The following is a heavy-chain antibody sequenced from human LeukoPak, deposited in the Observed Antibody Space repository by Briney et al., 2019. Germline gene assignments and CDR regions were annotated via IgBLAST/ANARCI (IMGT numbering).Heavy chain of an antibody. CDR3: TRVRWGSWIGDY. Sequence: GGSLRLSCTASGFTFGDYAMSWVRQAPGKGLEWVGFIRSKAYGGTTEYAASVKGRSTISRDDSKSIAYLQMNSLKTEDTAVYYCTRVRWGSWIGDYWGQGTLVTVSS. V-gene: IGHV3-49*04. CDR2: IRSKAYGGTT. D-gene: IGHD3-16*01. J-gene: IGHJ4*02. CDR1: GFTFGDYA.